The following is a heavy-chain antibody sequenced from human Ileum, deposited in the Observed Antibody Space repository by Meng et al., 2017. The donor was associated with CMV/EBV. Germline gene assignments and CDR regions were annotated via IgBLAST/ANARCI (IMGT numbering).Heavy chain of an antibody. Sequence: QGQRKESGPGLVKPSQTLSLTCTVSGGSISSGDYYWTWIRQPPGKGLEWIGYIYYSGTTYYNPSLKSRVSISVDTSRSQFSLQLSSVTAADTAVYYCARRSSGLFDYWGQGILVTVSS. J-gene: IGHJ4*02. CDR3: ARRSSGLFDY. CDR1: GGSISSGDYY. V-gene: IGHV4-30-4*08. D-gene: IGHD6-13*01. CDR2: IYYSGTT.